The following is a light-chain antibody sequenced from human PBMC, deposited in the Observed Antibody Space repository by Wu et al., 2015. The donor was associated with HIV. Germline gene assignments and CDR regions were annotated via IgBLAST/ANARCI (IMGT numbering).Light chain of an antibody. Sequence: EIVLTQSPGTLSLSPGERATLSCRASQSISSNFLAWYQQKPGQAPRLLIYAASSRATGIPDRFSGSGSGTEFTLTISSMQSEDFALYYCQQYNNWPPYTFGQGTKLEIK. V-gene: IGKV3D-15*01. CDR2: AAS. J-gene: IGKJ2*01. CDR3: QQYNNWPPYT. CDR1: QSISSN.